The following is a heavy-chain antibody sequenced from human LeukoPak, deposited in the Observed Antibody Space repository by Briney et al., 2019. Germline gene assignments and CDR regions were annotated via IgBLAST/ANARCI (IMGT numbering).Heavy chain of an antibody. CDR2: ISAYNGNT. D-gene: IGHD4-11*01. J-gene: IGHJ6*03. CDR1: GYTFTGYG. Sequence: EASVKVSCKASGYTFTGYGIIWVRQAPGQALEWMGWISAYNGNTNYPQKVQGRVTMTIDTATSTAYMELRSLRSDDTAVYYCTRDPPVSLDYYYYYMDVWGEGTTVTVSS. CDR3: TRDPPVSLDYYYYYMDV. V-gene: IGHV1-18*01.